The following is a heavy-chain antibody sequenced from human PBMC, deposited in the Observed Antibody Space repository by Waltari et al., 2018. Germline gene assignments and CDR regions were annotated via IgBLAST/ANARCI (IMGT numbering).Heavy chain of an antibody. D-gene: IGHD2-15*01. Sequence: EVQLVESGGTLVQPGGSLRLSCKASGFTFISHWMSWVRQAPGKGLEWVASINQDGSDKYYVESLKGRFAISRDNGKNSVYLQMHSLRAEDTALYFCARIYCSGASCYSLRVLDYWGQGTLVTVSS. CDR3: ARIYCSGASCYSLRVLDY. J-gene: IGHJ4*02. CDR1: GFTFISHW. V-gene: IGHV3-7*01. CDR2: INQDGSDK.